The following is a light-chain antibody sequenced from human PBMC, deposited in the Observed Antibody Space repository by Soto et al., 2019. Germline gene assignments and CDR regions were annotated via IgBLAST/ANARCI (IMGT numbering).Light chain of an antibody. CDR3: QQYNNWPGFT. V-gene: IGKV3-15*01. CDR2: GAS. CDR1: QSVSSN. Sequence: EIVMTQSPATLSVSPGERATLSCRASQSVSSNLAWYQQKPGQAPRLLIYGASTRATGIPARFSGSGSATEFTLTISSLQSEDFAVYYCQQYNNWPGFTFGQGTKLEIK. J-gene: IGKJ2*01.